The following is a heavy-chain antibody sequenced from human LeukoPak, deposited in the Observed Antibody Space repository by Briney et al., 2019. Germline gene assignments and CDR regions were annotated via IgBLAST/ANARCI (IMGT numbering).Heavy chain of an antibody. CDR2: INPNDGAT. Sequence: ASVKVSCKASGYTFTDYYVHWMRQAPGQGLEWMGWINPNDGATDHAQKFQGRVTMTRDTSISTLYMELNSLRSDDTAVYYCARDDGYCSGGSCYGKFDYWGQGTLVTVSS. CDR1: GYTFTDYY. J-gene: IGHJ4*02. CDR3: ARDDGYCSGGSCYGKFDY. V-gene: IGHV1-2*02. D-gene: IGHD2-15*01.